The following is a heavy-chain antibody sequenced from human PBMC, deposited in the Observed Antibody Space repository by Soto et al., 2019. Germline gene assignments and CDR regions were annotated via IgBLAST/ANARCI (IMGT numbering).Heavy chain of an antibody. D-gene: IGHD3-10*02. J-gene: IGHJ5*01. CDR1: GGSISSYY. CDR3: ASMIGDPVLSFDS. CDR2: IFYSGST. Sequence: QVQLQESGPGLVKPSETLSLTCTVSGGSISSYYWCWIRQPPGQGLEWIGFIFYSGSTSYNPSLKSRVTISIDTSEYQSSLKLNSVTAADTAVYYCASMIGDPVLSFDSWGQGTLVAVSS. V-gene: IGHV4-59*01.